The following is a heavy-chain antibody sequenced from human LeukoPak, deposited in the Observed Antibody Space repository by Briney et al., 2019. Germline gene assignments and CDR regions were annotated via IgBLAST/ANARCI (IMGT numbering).Heavy chain of an antibody. V-gene: IGHV4-34*01. CDR2: VNHSGST. D-gene: IGHD4-11*01. J-gene: IGHJ4*02. Sequence: SETLSLTCAVYGGSFSGYYWSWIRQPPAKGLEWIGEVNHSGSTNYNPSLKSRVTISVDTSKNQSSLKLSSVTAADTAVYYCARTDYSTEEGGDNWGQGTLVTVSS. CDR3: ARTDYSTEEGGDN. CDR1: GGSFSGYY.